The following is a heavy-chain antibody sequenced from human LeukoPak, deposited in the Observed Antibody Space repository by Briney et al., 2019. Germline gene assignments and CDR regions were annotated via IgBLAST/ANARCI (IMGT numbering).Heavy chain of an antibody. V-gene: IGHV3-23*01. CDR2: IRGSGGST. Sequence: GGSLRLSCAASGFTSSSYAMSWVRQAPGKGLESVSAIRGSGGSTYYADAVKGRFTISRDNSKNTLYLQMNSLRAEDTAVYYCAKDVGITMIVVVITTFDYWGQGTLVTVSS. D-gene: IGHD3-22*01. CDR1: GFTSSSYA. CDR3: AKDVGITMIVVVITTFDY. J-gene: IGHJ4*02.